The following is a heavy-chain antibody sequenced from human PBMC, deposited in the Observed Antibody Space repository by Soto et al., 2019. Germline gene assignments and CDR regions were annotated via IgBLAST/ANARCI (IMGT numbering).Heavy chain of an antibody. Sequence: EVQLVESGGGFVESGGSLRLSCAASGFSFKDAWMTWVRQAPGKGLEWVGRIKSSTDGGTADYGAAVKGRFTMPRDDSKDTLYLHMDGLKSEDTGVYYCTSFFQLRWRLFYYWGPGTQVNGSS. D-gene: IGHD4-17*01. J-gene: IGHJ4*02. V-gene: IGHV3-15*07. CDR2: IKSSTDGGTA. CDR1: GFSFKDAW. CDR3: TSFFQLRWRLFYY.